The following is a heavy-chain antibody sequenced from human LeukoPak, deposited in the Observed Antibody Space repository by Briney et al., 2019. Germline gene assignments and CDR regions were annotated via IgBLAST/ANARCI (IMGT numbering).Heavy chain of an antibody. V-gene: IGHV3-21*01. CDR1: GFTFSSYS. Sequence: GGSLRLSCAGSGFTFSSYSMNWVRQAPGKGLEWVSSISSSSSYIYYADSVKGRFTISRDNARNSLFLQMNSLRAEDTAVYYCARDVQVATIYPLDYWGQGTLVTVSS. CDR3: ARDVQVATIYPLDY. CDR2: ISSSSSYI. D-gene: IGHD5-12*01. J-gene: IGHJ4*02.